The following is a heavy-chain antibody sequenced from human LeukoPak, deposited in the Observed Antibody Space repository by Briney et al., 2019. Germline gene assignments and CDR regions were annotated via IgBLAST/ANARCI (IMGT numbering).Heavy chain of an antibody. D-gene: IGHD3-22*01. CDR1: GGSISSYY. CDR2: IYKRGRT. CDR3: ARVGDTSGYYYYLDY. V-gene: IGHV4-4*09. J-gene: IGHJ4*02. Sequence: PSETLSLTCTVSGGSISSYYWSWIRQPPGKGREWVGNIYKRGRTNYNRSLRGGVDISVETSKKQISLKLSSVTAADTSVYYCARVGDTSGYYYYLDYWVQGTLVTVSS.